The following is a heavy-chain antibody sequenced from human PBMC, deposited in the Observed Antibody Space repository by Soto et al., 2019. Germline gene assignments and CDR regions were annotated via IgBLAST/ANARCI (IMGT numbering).Heavy chain of an antibody. Sequence: LSLTCTVAGASIRSYYWSWIRQPPGKGLEWIGYIYYSGSTNYNPSLKSRVTISVDTSKNQFSLKLSSVTAADTAVYYCAGEPFFGVVDWFDPWGQGTLVTVSS. V-gene: IGHV4-59*08. D-gene: IGHD3-3*01. CDR1: GASIRSYY. J-gene: IGHJ5*02. CDR2: IYYSGST. CDR3: AGEPFFGVVDWFDP.